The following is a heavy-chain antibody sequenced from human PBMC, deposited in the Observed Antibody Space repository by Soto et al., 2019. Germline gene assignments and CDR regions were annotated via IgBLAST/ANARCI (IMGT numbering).Heavy chain of an antibody. V-gene: IGHV3-23*01. J-gene: IGHJ4*02. Sequence: EVQLLESGGGLAQPGGSLRLSCAGSGFTFSNYAMNWVRQAPGKGLEWVSRISGGGDSIMYADSVKGRLTISRDNSKNTLYLQMYSLRVEDTAVYYCAQRLDYWGQGTLVTVSS. CDR3: AQRLDY. CDR2: ISGGGDSI. CDR1: GFTFSNYA.